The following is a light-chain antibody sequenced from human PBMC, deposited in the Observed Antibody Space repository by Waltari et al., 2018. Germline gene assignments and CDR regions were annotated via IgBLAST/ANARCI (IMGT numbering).Light chain of an antibody. CDR3: TSYASSSTLV. V-gene: IGLV2-14*03. J-gene: IGLJ2*01. CDR1: SSYVGVYNS. CDR2: DVG. Sequence: QSALTQPSSVSGSPGQSITISCTGISSYVGVYNSFSWYQQHPGKAPKVMIYDVGYRPSGVSARFAGSKSGNTASLTIAGLQAEDEADYYCTSYASSSTLVFGGGTKLTVL.